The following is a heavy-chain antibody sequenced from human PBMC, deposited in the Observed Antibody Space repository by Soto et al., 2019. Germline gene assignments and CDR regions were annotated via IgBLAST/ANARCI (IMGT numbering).Heavy chain of an antibody. Sequence: SGTLSRTCPLLVYSIPNFNCWAWIRQPPGKGLEWIGYIFHSGTTHYNPSLKSRVTTSVDTSKNQFSLKVDSLTAEDTAVYYCARSPYADALDIWGQGTMVT. J-gene: IGHJ3*02. CDR1: VYSIPNFNC. D-gene: IGHD2-2*01. CDR2: IFHSGTT. V-gene: IGHV4-28*01. CDR3: ARSPYADALDI.